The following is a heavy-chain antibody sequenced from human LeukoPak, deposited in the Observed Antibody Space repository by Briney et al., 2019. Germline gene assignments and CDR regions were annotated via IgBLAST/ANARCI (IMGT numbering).Heavy chain of an antibody. Sequence: GGSLRLSCAASGFTFSSYEMNWARQAPGKGLEWVSYISSSGSNKYYADSVKGRFTISRDNAKNSLYLQMNSLRAEDTAVYYCARVAINDYGDYFDYWGQGTLVTVSS. V-gene: IGHV3-48*03. CDR2: ISSSGSNK. D-gene: IGHD4-17*01. J-gene: IGHJ4*02. CDR1: GFTFSSYE. CDR3: ARVAINDYGDYFDY.